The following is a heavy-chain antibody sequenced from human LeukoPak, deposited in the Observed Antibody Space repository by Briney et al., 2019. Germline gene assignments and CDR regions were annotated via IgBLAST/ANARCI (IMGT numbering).Heavy chain of an antibody. CDR3: AKDRSDLDYYDSSGPLWPDYFDY. CDR1: GFTFSSYA. D-gene: IGHD3-22*01. J-gene: IGHJ4*02. CDR2: FSGSGGST. V-gene: IGHV3-23*01. Sequence: GGSLRLSCAASGFTFSSYAMSGVRQAPGRGLECISGFSGSGGSTYYADSVKGRFTISRDNSKNTLYLQMNSLRAEDTAVYYCAKDRSDLDYYDSSGPLWPDYFDYWGQGTLVTVSS.